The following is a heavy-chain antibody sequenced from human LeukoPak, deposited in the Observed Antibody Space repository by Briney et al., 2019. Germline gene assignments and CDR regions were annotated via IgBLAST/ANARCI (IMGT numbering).Heavy chain of an antibody. Sequence: PGGSLRLSCAASGFTVSSNYMSWVRQAPGKGLEWVSVIYSGGSTYYADSVKGRFTISRDNSKNTLYLQMNSLRAEDTAVYYCASANFQHSSGWYKGGLDCWGQGTLVTVSS. D-gene: IGHD6-19*01. CDR1: GFTVSSNY. V-gene: IGHV3-53*01. CDR3: ASANFQHSSGWYKGGLDC. CDR2: IYSGGST. J-gene: IGHJ4*02.